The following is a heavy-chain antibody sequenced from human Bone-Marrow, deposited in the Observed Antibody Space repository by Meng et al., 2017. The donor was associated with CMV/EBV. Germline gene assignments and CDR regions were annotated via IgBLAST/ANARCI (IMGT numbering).Heavy chain of an antibody. V-gene: IGHV3-7*01. CDR3: ARVRVTYYEFWSGAFGMDV. J-gene: IGHJ6*02. Sequence: GESLKISCTASGITFSSSWMSWVRQAPGKGLEWVAKIKGDGSEKYYLDSVKGRFTISRDNAKNSVYLQMSSLRAEDTAVYYCARVRVTYYEFWSGAFGMDVWGQGTTVTVSS. D-gene: IGHD3-3*01. CDR2: IKGDGSEK. CDR1: GITFSSSW.